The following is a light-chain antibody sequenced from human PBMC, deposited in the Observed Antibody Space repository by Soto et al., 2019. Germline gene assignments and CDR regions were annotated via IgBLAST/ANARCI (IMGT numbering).Light chain of an antibody. Sequence: QSVLSQPPSASGTPGLRVTISCSGSSSNIGANTVNWYQQLPGTAPKLLMYSNNRRPSGVPDRFSGSKSGTSASLAISGLQSEDEADYYCAAWDDTLNGPVFGGGTKVTVL. V-gene: IGLV1-44*01. J-gene: IGLJ3*02. CDR3: AAWDDTLNGPV. CDR2: SNN. CDR1: SSNIGANT.